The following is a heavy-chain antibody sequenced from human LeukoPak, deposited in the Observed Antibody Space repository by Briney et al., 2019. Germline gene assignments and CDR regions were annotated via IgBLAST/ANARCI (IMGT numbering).Heavy chain of an antibody. CDR1: GGSLNDYL. D-gene: IGHD3-10*01. CDR3: ARELISSRAAFDT. V-gene: IGHV4-34*01. CDR2: VGHSGTT. Sequence: SETLSLTCAVYGGSLNDYLWSWIRQPPGQGLEWIGEVGHSGTTNYNPSLKSRVTISVDTSKNQFSLKLTSVSAADTAVYYCARELISSRAAFDTWGQGTVVTVSS. J-gene: IGHJ3*02.